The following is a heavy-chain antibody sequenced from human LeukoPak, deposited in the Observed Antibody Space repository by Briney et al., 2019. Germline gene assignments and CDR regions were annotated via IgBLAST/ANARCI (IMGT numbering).Heavy chain of an antibody. CDR1: GGSISSYY. CDR2: IYYSGST. V-gene: IGHV4-59*08. Sequence: SETLSLTCAVSGGSISSYYWSWIRQPPGKGLEWIGYIYYSGSTNYNPSLKSRVTISVDTSKNQFSLKLSSVTAADTAVYYCASHQYAPFDYWGQGTLVTVSS. J-gene: IGHJ4*02. D-gene: IGHD2-2*01. CDR3: ASHQYAPFDY.